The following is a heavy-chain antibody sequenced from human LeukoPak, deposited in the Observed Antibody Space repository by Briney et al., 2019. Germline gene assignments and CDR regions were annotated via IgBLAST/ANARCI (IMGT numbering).Heavy chain of an antibody. CDR1: GFTFSSYG. CDR2: IRYDGSNK. J-gene: IGHJ4*02. V-gene: IGHV3-30*02. D-gene: IGHD3-22*01. CDR3: AKPGRYYDSSGYYFDY. Sequence: GGSLRLSCAASGFTFSSYGMHWVRQAPGKGLEWVAFIRYDGSNKYYADSVKGRFTISRDNSKNTLYLQMNSLRAEDTAVYYCAKPGRYYDSSGYYFDYWGQGTLVTVSS.